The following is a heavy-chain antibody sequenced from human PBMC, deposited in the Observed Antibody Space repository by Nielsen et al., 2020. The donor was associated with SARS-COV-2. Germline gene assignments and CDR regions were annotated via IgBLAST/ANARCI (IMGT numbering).Heavy chain of an antibody. CDR3: AVIEPYYYYGSGSRFDY. D-gene: IGHD3-10*01. V-gene: IGHV7-4-1*02. CDR2: INTNTGNP. J-gene: IGHJ4*02. Sequence: WVRQAPGQGLEWMGWINTNTGNPTYAQGFTGRFVFSLDTSVSTAYLQISSLKAEDTAVYYCAVIEPYYYYGSGSRFDYWGQGTLVTVSS.